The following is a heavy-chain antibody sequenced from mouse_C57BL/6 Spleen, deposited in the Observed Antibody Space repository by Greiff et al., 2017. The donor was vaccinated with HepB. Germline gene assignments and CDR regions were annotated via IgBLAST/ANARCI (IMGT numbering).Heavy chain of an antibody. J-gene: IGHJ2*01. Sequence: EVKLMESGEGLVKPGGSLKLSCAASGFTFSSYAMSWVRQTPEKRLEWVAYISSGCDYIYYADTVKGRFTISRDNARNTLYLQMSSLKSEDTAMYYCTRENGTDYFDYWGQGTTLTVSS. D-gene: IGHD2-1*01. CDR3: TRENGTDYFDY. CDR1: GFTFSSYA. V-gene: IGHV5-9-1*02. CDR2: ISSGCDYI.